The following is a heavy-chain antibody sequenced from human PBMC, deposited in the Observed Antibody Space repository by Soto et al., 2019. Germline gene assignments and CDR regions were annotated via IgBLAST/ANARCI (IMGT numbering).Heavy chain of an antibody. V-gene: IGHV1-69*13. CDR3: ARPPLMTGTNYYYYGMDV. CDR1: GGTFSSYA. J-gene: IGHJ6*02. Sequence: SVKVSCKASGGTFSSYAISWVRQAPGQGLEWMGGIIPIFGTANYAQKFQGRVTITADESTSTAYMELSSLRSEDTAVYYCARPPLMTGTNYYYYGMDVWGQGTTVTVSS. CDR2: IIPIFGTA. D-gene: IGHD1-20*01.